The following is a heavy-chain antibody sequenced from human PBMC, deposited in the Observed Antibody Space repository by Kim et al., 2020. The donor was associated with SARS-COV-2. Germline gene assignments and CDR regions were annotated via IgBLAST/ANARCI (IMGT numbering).Heavy chain of an antibody. CDR1: GFTFDDYA. J-gene: IGHJ4*01. V-gene: IGHV3-9*01. CDR2: ISWNSGSI. Sequence: GGSLRLSCAASGFTFDDYAMHWVRQAPGKGLEWVSGISWNSGSIGYADSVKGRFTISRDNAKNSLYLQMNSLRAEDTALYYCATEMGGYCSSTSCYPFD. CDR3: ATEMGGYCSSTSCYPFD. D-gene: IGHD2-2*01.